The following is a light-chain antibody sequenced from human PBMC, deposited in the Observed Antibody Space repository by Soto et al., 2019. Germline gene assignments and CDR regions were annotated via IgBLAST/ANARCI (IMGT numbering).Light chain of an antibody. V-gene: IGKV1-39*01. CDR1: QSINIY. Sequence: DLQMTQSPSSLSASAGDRVTITCRASQSINIYLNWYQKKPGKAPKVLIYAASSLQSGVPSRFSGSGSGTDFTLTISSLQAEDSATYYCQHSSQYPSTFGQRTKRDIK. CDR3: QHSSQYPST. CDR2: AAS. J-gene: IGKJ2*01.